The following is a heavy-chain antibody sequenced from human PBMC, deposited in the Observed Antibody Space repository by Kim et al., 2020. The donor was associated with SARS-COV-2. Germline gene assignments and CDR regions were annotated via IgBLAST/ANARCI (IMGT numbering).Heavy chain of an antibody. V-gene: IGHV3-49*03. CDR3: TRADLGYCRRGSCYGWGKRTRTNNSGAP. Sequence: GGSLRLSCTASGFTFGDYAMRWFRQAPGKGLEWVGFIRSKAYGGTTEYAASVKCRFTIASDDSKSIAYLQRNSLKTEDTAVYYCTRADLGYCRRGSCYGWGKRTRTNNSGAPRGQGTLGTVSS. J-gene: IGHJ5*02. D-gene: IGHD2-15*01. CDR1: GFTFGDYA. CDR2: IRSKAYGGTT.